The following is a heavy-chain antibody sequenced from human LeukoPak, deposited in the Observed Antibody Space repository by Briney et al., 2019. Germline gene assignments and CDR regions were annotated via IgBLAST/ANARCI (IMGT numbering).Heavy chain of an antibody. CDR2: IIPIFGTA. CDR3: ARVDYYDNTGMDV. Sequence: SVKVSCKASGGTFSSYAISWVRQAPGQGLEWMGGIIPIFGTANYAQKFQGRVTMTRDTSTSTAYMELRSLRSDDTAVYYCARVDYYDNTGMDVWGQGTTVTVSS. D-gene: IGHD3-22*01. CDR1: GGTFSSYA. V-gene: IGHV1-69*05. J-gene: IGHJ6*02.